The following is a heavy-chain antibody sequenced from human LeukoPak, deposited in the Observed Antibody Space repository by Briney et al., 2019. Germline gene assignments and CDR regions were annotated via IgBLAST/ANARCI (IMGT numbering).Heavy chain of an antibody. CDR1: GYTFTGYY. D-gene: IGHD1-7*01. Sequence: ASVTVSFTASGYTFTGYYMHWVRQAPGQGLEWMGWINPNSGDTTYAHKFQGRDTMTRDTYITTAYMEVSRLRSDDTALYYCASVVQTTATGPTTPWGQGTLVTVSS. CDR3: ASVVQTTATGPTTP. CDR2: INPNSGDT. V-gene: IGHV1-2*02. J-gene: IGHJ5*02.